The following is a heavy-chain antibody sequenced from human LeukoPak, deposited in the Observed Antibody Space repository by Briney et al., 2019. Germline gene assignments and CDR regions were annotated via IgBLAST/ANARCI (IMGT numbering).Heavy chain of an antibody. J-gene: IGHJ4*02. CDR2: IKSKTDGGTT. V-gene: IGHV3-15*01. Sequence: GGSLRLSCAASGFTFSNAWMSWVRQAPGKGLEWVGRIKSKTDGGTTDYAAPVKGRFTISRDDSKNTLYLQMNSLKTEDTAVYYCTTANYYYDSSGYCYSVDYWGQGTLVTVSS. CDR1: GFTFSNAW. D-gene: IGHD3-22*01. CDR3: TTANYYYDSSGYCYSVDY.